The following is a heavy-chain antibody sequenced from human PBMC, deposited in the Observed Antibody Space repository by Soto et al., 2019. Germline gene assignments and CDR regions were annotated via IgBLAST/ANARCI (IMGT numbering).Heavy chain of an antibody. CDR3: ATHPPYGPLDH. Sequence: SETLALTCTVSGGSISSSSNHWGWIRQPPGKGLEWIGNIYYSENTYYNPSLKSRVTISVDTSKNQFSLRLTSVTAADTAVYYCATHPPYGPLDHWGKGTLVTVPS. CDR2: IYYSENT. V-gene: IGHV4-39*01. D-gene: IGHD4-17*01. J-gene: IGHJ4*02. CDR1: GGSISSSSNH.